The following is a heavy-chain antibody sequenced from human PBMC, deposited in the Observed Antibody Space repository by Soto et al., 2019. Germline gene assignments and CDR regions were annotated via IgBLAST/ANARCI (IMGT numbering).Heavy chain of an antibody. V-gene: IGHV3-23*01. CDR1: GFTFSSYA. CDR3: AKDPGAYYYGSGSSKAYFDY. J-gene: IGHJ4*02. Sequence: GGSLRLSCAASGFTFSSYAMSWVRQAPGKGLEWVSAISGSGGSTYYADSVKGRFTISRDNSKNTLYLQMNSLRAEDTAVYYCAKDPGAYYYGSGSSKAYFDYWGQGTLVTVSS. CDR2: ISGSGGST. D-gene: IGHD3-10*01.